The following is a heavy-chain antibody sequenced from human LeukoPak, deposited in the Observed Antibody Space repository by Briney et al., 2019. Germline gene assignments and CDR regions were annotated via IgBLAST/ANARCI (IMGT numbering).Heavy chain of an antibody. CDR3: AKDSLVGGWLVGYSFDS. V-gene: IGHV3-23*01. CDR1: GFTFSSYA. D-gene: IGHD6-19*01. J-gene: IGHJ4*02. Sequence: GGSLRLSCAASGFTFSSYAMSWVRQAPGEGLEWVSAISGSGGSTYYADSVKGRFTISRDNSKNTLFLQMNSLRAEDTAVYYCAKDSLVGGWLVGYSFDSWGQGTLVTVSS. CDR2: ISGSGGST.